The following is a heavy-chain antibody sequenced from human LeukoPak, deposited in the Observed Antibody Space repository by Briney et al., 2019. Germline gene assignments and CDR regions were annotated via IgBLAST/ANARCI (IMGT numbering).Heavy chain of an antibody. V-gene: IGHV4-30-2*01. CDR2: IYHSGST. CDR3: ARTLAGCSSTSCSSPMDV. Sequence: IPSQTLSLTCAVSGGSISSGGYSWSWIRQPPGKGLEWIGYIYHSGSTNYNPSLKSRVTISVDTSKNQFSLKLSSVTAADTAVYYCARTLAGCSSTSCSSPMDVWGKGTTVTVSS. D-gene: IGHD2-2*01. CDR1: GGSISSGGYS. J-gene: IGHJ6*03.